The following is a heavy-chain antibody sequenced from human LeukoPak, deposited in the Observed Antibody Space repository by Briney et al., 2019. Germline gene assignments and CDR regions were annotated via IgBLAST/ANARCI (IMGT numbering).Heavy chain of an antibody. V-gene: IGHV4-34*01. Sequence: PSETLSLTCAVYGGSFSGYYWSWIRQPPGKGLEWIGEINHSGSTNYNPSLKSRVTISVDTSKNQFSLKLSSVTAADTAVYYCARGRRYYDSSDYWYWGQGTLVTVSS. D-gene: IGHD3-22*01. CDR1: GGSFSGYY. J-gene: IGHJ4*02. CDR3: ARGRRYYDSSDYWY. CDR2: INHSGST.